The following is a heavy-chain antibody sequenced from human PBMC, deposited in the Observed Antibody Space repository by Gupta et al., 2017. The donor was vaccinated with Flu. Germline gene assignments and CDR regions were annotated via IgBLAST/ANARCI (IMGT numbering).Heavy chain of an antibody. V-gene: IGHV3-7*01. CDR3: AGEIIVQAFDI. CDR1: ELPFRSSW. D-gene: IGHD1-26*01. J-gene: IGHJ3*02. CDR2: INQDGSEK. Sequence: VQLVESGGGLVKPGGSPRLSCAASELPFRSSWMSWVRQAPGKGLEWVANINQDGSEKNYVDSVKGRFTVSRDNAKNSLYLQMNSLRAEDTAVYYCAGEIIVQAFDIWGQGTMVTVSS.